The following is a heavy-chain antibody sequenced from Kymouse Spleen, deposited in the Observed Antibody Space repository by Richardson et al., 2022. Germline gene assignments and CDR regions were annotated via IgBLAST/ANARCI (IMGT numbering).Heavy chain of an antibody. CDR1: GFTFDDYG. V-gene: IGHV3-20*d01. J-gene: IGHJ6*02. Sequence: EVQLVESGGGVVRPGGSLRLSCAASGFTFDDYGMSWVRQAPGKGLEWVSGINWNGGSTGYADSVKGRFTISRDNAKNSLYLQMNSLRAEDTALYYCARDP*WEPLLLLLLRYGRLGPRDHGHRLL. CDR2: INWNGGST. CDR3: ARDP*WEPLLLLLLRYGR. D-gene: IGHD1-26*01.